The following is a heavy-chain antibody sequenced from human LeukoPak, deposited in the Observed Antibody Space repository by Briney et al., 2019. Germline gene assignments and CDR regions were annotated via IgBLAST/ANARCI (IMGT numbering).Heavy chain of an antibody. Sequence: GGSLRLSCAASGFTFDDYTMHGVGQARGRGLEWVSLISWDGGSTYYADSVKGRFTISRDNSKNSLYLQMDSLRTEDTALYYCAKDRRYYGMDVWGQGTTVTVSS. V-gene: IGHV3-43*01. CDR3: AKDRRYYGMDV. J-gene: IGHJ6*02. CDR1: GFTFDDYT. CDR2: ISWDGGST.